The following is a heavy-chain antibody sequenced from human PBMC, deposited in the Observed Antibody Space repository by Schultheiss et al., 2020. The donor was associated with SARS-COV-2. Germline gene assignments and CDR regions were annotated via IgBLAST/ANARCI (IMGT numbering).Heavy chain of an antibody. V-gene: IGHV4-4*07. CDR1: GGSISSYY. D-gene: IGHD3-10*01. Sequence: SETLSLTCTVSGGSISSYYWSWIRQPPGKGLEWIGSIYTSGSTNYNPSLKSRVTISVDTSKNQFSLKLSSVTAADTAVYYCARGRGFTMVRGGYYFDYWGQGTLVTVSS. CDR3: ARGRGFTMVRGGYYFDY. CDR2: IYTSGST. J-gene: IGHJ4*02.